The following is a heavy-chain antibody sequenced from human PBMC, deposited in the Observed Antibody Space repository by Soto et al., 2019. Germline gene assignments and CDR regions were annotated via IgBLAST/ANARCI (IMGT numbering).Heavy chain of an antibody. D-gene: IGHD3-22*01. J-gene: IGHJ4*02. Sequence: GGSLRLSCAASGFTFSSYAMSWVRQAPGKGLEWVSSISSSSSYIYYADSVKGRFTISRDNAKNSLYLQMNSLRAEDTAVYYCARGGREYYYDSSGYYYPTFDYWGQGTLVTVSS. CDR3: ARGGREYYYDSSGYYYPTFDY. CDR1: GFTFSSYA. CDR2: ISSSSSYI. V-gene: IGHV3-21*01.